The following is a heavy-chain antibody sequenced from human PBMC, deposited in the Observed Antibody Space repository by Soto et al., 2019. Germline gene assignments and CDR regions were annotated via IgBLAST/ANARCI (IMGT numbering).Heavy chain of an antibody. Sequence: QVQLVQSGAEVTKPGSSVKVSCKASGGTFSSYTISWVRQAPGQGLEWMGRIIPILGIANYAQKFQGRVTITADKSTSTAYMELSSLRSEDTAVYYCARAGLRWSTNTYGMDVWGQGTTVTVSS. V-gene: IGHV1-69*02. CDR1: GGTFSSYT. D-gene: IGHD2-15*01. CDR3: ARAGLRWSTNTYGMDV. CDR2: IIPILGIA. J-gene: IGHJ6*02.